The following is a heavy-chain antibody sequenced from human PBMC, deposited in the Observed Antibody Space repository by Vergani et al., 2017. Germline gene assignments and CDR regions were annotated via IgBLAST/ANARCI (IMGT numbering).Heavy chain of an antibody. CDR1: GFTFNRYG. J-gene: IGHJ4*02. D-gene: IGHD2-15*01. Sequence: QVQLVQSGGGVVQPGGSLRLSCVASGFTFNRYGMQWVRQAPGKGLEWVAYVLFDGSNEYYADSVKGRFIVSRDNSNDALYLQMNSLRTDDTAVYYCARDLAYGHEGSCALWVQGSVVTVSS. CDR3: ARDLAYGHEGSCAL. V-gene: IGHV3-30*02. CDR2: VLFDGSNE.